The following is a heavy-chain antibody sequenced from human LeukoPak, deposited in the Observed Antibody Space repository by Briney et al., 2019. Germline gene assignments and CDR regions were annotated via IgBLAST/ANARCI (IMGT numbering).Heavy chain of an antibody. CDR1: GFSFSSYA. V-gene: IGHV3-23*01. Sequence: GGSLRLSCAASGFSFSSYAIHWVRQAPGKGLEWVSAISGSGDSTYYPDAVKGRFTISRDNAKNSLYLQMNSLRAEDTAVYYCARDFGSGGAFDIWGQGTMVTVSS. CDR2: ISGSGDST. D-gene: IGHD3-16*01. CDR3: ARDFGSGGAFDI. J-gene: IGHJ3*02.